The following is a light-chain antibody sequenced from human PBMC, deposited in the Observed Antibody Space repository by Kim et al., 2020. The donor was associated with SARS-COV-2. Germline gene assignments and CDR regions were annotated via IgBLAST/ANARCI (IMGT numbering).Light chain of an antibody. CDR3: SSYRSSGYV. CDR1: SSDVGGYNY. CDR2: DVT. V-gene: IGLV2-14*03. J-gene: IGLJ1*01. Sequence: QSALTQPASVSGSPGQSITISCTGTSSDVGGYNYVSWYQQYPGKAPKLMLYDVTKRPSGVSNRFSGSKSGNTASLTISGLQAEDEADYYCSSYRSSGYVFRTGTKVTVL.